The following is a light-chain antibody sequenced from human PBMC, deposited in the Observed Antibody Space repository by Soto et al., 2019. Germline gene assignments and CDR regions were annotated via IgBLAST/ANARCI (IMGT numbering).Light chain of an antibody. Sequence: DIVMTQSPDSLAVSLGERATINCKSSRTVLYAPNSKNYLAWFQQKPGQPPKLLIYWASTRESGVPDRFTGGGSGTDFTLSIRTLQAEDVAVYYCKQYASTPGTFGKGTKVKIK. J-gene: IGKJ1*01. CDR3: KQYASTPGT. CDR1: RTVLYAPNSKNY. CDR2: WAS. V-gene: IGKV4-1*01.